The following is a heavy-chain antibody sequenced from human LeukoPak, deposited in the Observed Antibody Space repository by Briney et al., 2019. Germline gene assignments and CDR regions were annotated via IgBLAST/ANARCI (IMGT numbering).Heavy chain of an antibody. V-gene: IGHV3-33*01. D-gene: IGHD3-10*01. CDR3: ARDYKTGHTDY. J-gene: IGHJ4*02. CDR2: IWPDGSIQ. CDR1: GFIFSNFG. Sequence: PGGSQRLSCAASGFIFSNFGMHWVRQAPGKGLEWLAVIWPDGSIQLYAESVKGRFTISKDDFKNTLHLQMNSLRVDDTAVYYCARDYKTGHTDYWGQGTLVTVSS.